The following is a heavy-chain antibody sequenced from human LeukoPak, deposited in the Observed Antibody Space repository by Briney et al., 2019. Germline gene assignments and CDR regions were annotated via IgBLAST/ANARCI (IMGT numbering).Heavy chain of an antibody. CDR1: GFTFSSYG. D-gene: IGHD6-25*01. CDR2: IYSSGST. V-gene: IGHV4-59*05. Sequence: GSLRLSCAASGFTFSSYGMHWVRQPPGKGLEWIGSIYSSGSTYYNSSLKSRVTISIDTSKNQVSLKMSSVTAADTAVYYCAKSGGYGLIDYWGQGTLVTVSS. J-gene: IGHJ4*01. CDR3: AKSGGYGLIDY.